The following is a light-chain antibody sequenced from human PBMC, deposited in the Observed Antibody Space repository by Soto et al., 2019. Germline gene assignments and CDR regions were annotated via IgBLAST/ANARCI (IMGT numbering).Light chain of an antibody. Sequence: EIVLTQSPGTLSLSPGERATLSCRASQSVSSSYLAWYQKKPGQAPRLLIYGASSRATGIPDRFSGSGSGTDFTLTISRREPEDFAVYYCQEYGSSPRTFGQGTKVEIK. CDR3: QEYGSSPRT. V-gene: IGKV3-20*01. CDR1: QSVSSSY. J-gene: IGKJ1*01. CDR2: GAS.